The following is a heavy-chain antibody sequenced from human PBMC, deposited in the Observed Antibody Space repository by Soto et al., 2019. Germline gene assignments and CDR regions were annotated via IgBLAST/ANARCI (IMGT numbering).Heavy chain of an antibody. CDR1: GLTFANYA. J-gene: IGHJ4*02. CDR2: IKSKAYGGTT. D-gene: IGHD5-12*01. V-gene: IGHV3-49*03. CDR3: IRDFDGYNYLAFDY. Sequence: LRLSCTASGLTFANYAMSWFRQAPGKGLEWVGFIKSKAYGGTTEYAASVKGRFTISRDDSKSIAYLQMNSLKTEDTAVYYCIRDFDGYNYLAFDYWGQGTLVTVSS.